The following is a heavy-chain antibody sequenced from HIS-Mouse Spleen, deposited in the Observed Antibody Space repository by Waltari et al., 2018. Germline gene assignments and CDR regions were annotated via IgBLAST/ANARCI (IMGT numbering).Heavy chain of an antibody. J-gene: IGHJ2*01. V-gene: IGHV4-39*07. D-gene: IGHD6-13*01. CDR3: AREIPYSSSWYDWYFDL. CDR1: GGPISSSSYY. CDR2: IYYRWST. Sequence: QLQLQESGPGLVKPSETLSLTCTVSGGPISSSSYYWGWIRQPPGKGLEWIGSIYYRWSTYSNPSLKDRVTISVDTSKNQFSLKLSSVTAADTAVYYCAREIPYSSSWYDWYFDLWGRGTLVTVSS.